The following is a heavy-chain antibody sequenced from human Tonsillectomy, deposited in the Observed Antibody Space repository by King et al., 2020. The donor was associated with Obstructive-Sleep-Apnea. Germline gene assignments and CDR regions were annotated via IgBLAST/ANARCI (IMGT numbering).Heavy chain of an antibody. CDR2: FYYSGST. CDR3: ARDLGYNYGIDY. Sequence: QLQESGPGLVKASETLSLTCTVSGDSISIYYWSWIPQPPGKGLEWFGYFYYSGSTSYNASLQSRVTISVDTSKNQFSLKLRSVTAADTAVYYCARDLGYNYGIDYWGQGTLVTVSS. CDR1: GDSISIYY. V-gene: IGHV4-59*01. D-gene: IGHD5-18*01. J-gene: IGHJ4*02.